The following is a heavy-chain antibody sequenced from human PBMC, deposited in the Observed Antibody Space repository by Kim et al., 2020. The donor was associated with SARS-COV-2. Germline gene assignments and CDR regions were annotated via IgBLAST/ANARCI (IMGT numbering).Heavy chain of an antibody. CDR2: IYYSGST. V-gene: IGHV4-39*01. J-gene: IGHJ4*02. CDR1: GGSISSSSYY. D-gene: IGHD3-22*01. Sequence: SETLSLTCTVSGGSISSSSYYWGWIRQPPGKGLEWIGSIYYSGSTYYNPSLKSRVTISVDTSKNQFSLKLSSVTAADTAVYYCARQGRITMIGIDYCGQG. CDR3: ARQGRITMIGIDY.